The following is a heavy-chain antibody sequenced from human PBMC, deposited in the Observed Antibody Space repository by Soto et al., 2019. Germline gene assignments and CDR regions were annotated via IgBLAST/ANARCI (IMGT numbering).Heavy chain of an antibody. CDR2: ISAYNGNT. CDR3: AYNWNDADWFDP. J-gene: IGHJ5*02. Sequence: ASVKVSCKASGYTFTSYGISWVRQAPGQGLEWMGWISAYNGNTNYAQKLQGRVTMTTDTSTSTAYMELRSLRSDDTAVYYCAYNWNDADWFDPWGQGTLVTVSS. V-gene: IGHV1-18*01. CDR1: GYTFTSYG. D-gene: IGHD1-1*01.